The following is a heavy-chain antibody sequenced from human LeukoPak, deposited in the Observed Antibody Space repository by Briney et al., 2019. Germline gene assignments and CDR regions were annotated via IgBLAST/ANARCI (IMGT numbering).Heavy chain of an antibody. CDR1: GGSISSSGHY. Sequence: SETLSLTCTVSGGSISSSGHYWGWIRQPPGKGLEWIGSIHYSETSYYNPSLKSRVTMSVDTSKIQFSLKLTSVTAADTAVYYCARAHSSSRMMADYWGQGTLVTVSS. J-gene: IGHJ4*02. D-gene: IGHD6-13*01. CDR2: IHYSETS. CDR3: ARAHSSSRMMADY. V-gene: IGHV4-39*07.